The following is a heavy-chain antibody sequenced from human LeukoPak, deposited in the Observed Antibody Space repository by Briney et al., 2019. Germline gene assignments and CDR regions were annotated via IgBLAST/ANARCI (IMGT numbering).Heavy chain of an antibody. Sequence: PGRSLRLSCAASGFTFSSYSMNWVRQAPGKGLEWVSYISSGSNTIYYADSVKGRFTISRDNAKNSLYLQMNSLRAEDTAVYYCARDVPMSYYRPYYFDYWGQGTLVTVSS. J-gene: IGHJ4*02. CDR1: GFTFSSYS. CDR3: ARDVPMSYYRPYYFDY. D-gene: IGHD1-26*01. CDR2: ISSGSNTI. V-gene: IGHV3-48*01.